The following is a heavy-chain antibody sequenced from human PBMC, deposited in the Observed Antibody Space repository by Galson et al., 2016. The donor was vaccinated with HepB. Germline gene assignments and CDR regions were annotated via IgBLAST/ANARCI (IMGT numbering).Heavy chain of an antibody. CDR1: GFTFSNDW. CDR3: AKVPNSKLWFGEPFYYGTEV. D-gene: IGHD3-10*01. V-gene: IGHV3-74*01. J-gene: IGHJ6*02. CDR2: IDSDGSRI. Sequence: SLRLSCAGSGFTFSNDWMHWVRQAPGKGLMWVSRIDSDGSRITYAESVKGRFTISRDNAKNTVYLQMNSRRAEDTATYYCAKVPNSKLWFGEPFYYGTEVWGQGTKVTVSS.